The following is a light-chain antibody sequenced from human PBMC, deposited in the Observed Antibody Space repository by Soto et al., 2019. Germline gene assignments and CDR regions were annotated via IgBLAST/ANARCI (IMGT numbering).Light chain of an antibody. Sequence: IVLTQSPGTLSLSPGERATLSCRASQSVSSYLAWYQQKPGQAPRLLIYDASNRATGIPARFSGSGSGTDFTLSISSLHPEDFATYYCQQTFSLPRTFGQGTKVDIK. CDR2: DAS. J-gene: IGKJ2*02. CDR1: QSVSSY. V-gene: IGKV3-11*01. CDR3: QQTFSLPRT.